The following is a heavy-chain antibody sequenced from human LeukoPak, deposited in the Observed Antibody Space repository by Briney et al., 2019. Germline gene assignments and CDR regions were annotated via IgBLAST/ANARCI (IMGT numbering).Heavy chain of an antibody. CDR3: ARQTAKNVDTARFDS. Sequence: SETLSLTCAISGTSINNYFWSWIRQPPGKGLEWSGYIYYSGTTNYSPSLNSRVNISLDTAKNQFSLRLSSVTAADTAVYYCARQTAKNVDTARFDSWGQGTLVTVSS. D-gene: IGHD5-18*01. CDR1: GTSINNYF. V-gene: IGHV4-59*08. J-gene: IGHJ4*02. CDR2: IYYSGTT.